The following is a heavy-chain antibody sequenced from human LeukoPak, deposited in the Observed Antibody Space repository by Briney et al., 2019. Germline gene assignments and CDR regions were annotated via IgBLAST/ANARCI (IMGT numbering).Heavy chain of an antibody. CDR2: IYSSGGT. CDR1: SGSICSFY. J-gene: IGHJ3*02. Sequence: SETLSLTCTVSSGSICSFYWMWLPPPAGQGGVGFGRIYSSGGTNYNPSLKSRVTMSVDTSKNQFSLKLRSVTAADTAVYYCARGTAAASVRPFDIWGPGTMVTVSS. V-gene: IGHV4-4*07. CDR3: ARGTAAASVRPFDI. D-gene: IGHD6-25*01.